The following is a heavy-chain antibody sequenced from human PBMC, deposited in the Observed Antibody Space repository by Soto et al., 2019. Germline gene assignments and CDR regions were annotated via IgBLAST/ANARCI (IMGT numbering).Heavy chain of an antibody. Sequence: EVQLVESGGVGVQPGGSLRLSCAASGFTFDDYTMHWVRLAPGKGLEWDSLISWDGGSTYYADSVKGRFTISRDNSKNSLYLQMNSLRTEDTALYYCAKDMGPRQLGYYGMDVWGQGTTVTVSS. J-gene: IGHJ6*02. CDR3: AKDMGPRQLGYYGMDV. D-gene: IGHD6-6*01. CDR2: ISWDGGST. CDR1: GFTFDDYT. V-gene: IGHV3-43*01.